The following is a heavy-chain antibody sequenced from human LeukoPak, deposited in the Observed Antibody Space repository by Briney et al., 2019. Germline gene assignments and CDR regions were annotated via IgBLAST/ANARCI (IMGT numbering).Heavy chain of an antibody. CDR2: IIPIFGTA. Sequence: SVKVSCKASGGTFSSYAISGVRQAPGQGLEWMGGIIPIFGTANYAQKFQGRVTITADESTSTAYMELSSLRSEDTAVYYCASAGQGGLDCSGGSCYSEFDYWGQGTLVTVSS. CDR3: ASAGQGGLDCSGGSCYSEFDY. CDR1: GGTFSSYA. J-gene: IGHJ4*02. V-gene: IGHV1-69*13. D-gene: IGHD2-15*01.